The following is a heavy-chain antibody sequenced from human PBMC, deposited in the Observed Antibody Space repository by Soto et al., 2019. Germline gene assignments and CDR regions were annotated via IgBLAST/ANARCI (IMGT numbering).Heavy chain of an antibody. V-gene: IGHV1-46*01. CDR2: IDPSGGST. CDR3: ARPAGGVPAAHFDY. D-gene: IGHD2-2*01. Sequence: ASVKVSCKASGYTFTSYYMHWVRQAPGQGREWMGIIDPSGGSTSYAQKFQGRVTMTRDTSTSTVYMELSSLRSEGTAAYYCARPAGGVPAAHFDYWGQGTLVTVSS. J-gene: IGHJ4*02. CDR1: GYTFTSYY.